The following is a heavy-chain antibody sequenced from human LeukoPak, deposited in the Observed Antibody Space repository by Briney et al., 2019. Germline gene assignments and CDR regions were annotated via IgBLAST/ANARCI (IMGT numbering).Heavy chain of an antibody. D-gene: IGHD3-3*01. Sequence: SVKVSCKASGFTFTSSAVQWVRQARGQRLEWIGWIVVGSGNTNYAQKFQERVTITRDMSTSTAYMELSSLRSEDTAVYYCAREPPYDFWSGYYKFLDYWGQGTLVTVSS. V-gene: IGHV1-58*01. CDR2: IVVGSGNT. CDR1: GFTFTSSA. J-gene: IGHJ4*02. CDR3: AREPPYDFWSGYYKFLDY.